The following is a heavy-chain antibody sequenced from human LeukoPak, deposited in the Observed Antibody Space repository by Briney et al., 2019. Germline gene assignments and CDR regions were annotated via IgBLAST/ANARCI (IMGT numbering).Heavy chain of an antibody. V-gene: IGHV4-34*01. CDR2: INHSGST. J-gene: IGHJ6*02. CDR3: ARDRRTMITFGGVIVPLDV. CDR1: GGSFSGYY. D-gene: IGHD3-16*02. Sequence: SGTLSLTCAVYGGSFSGYYWSWIRQPPGKGLEWIGEINHSGSTNYNPSLKSRVTISVDTSKNQFSLKLSSVTAADTAVYYCARDRRTMITFGGVIVPLDVWGQGTTVTVSS.